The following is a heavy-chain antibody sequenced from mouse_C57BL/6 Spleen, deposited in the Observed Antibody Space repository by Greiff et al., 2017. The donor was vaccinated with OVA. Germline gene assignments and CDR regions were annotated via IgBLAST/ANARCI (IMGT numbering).Heavy chain of an antibody. J-gene: IGHJ2*01. CDR3: PRGDYDVGYYFDY. CDR2: IRNKANGYTT. Sequence: VQLKESGGGLVQPGGSLSLSCAASGFTFTDYYMSWVRQPPGKALEWLGFIRNKANGYTTEYSASVKGRFTISRDNSQSILYLQMNALRAEDSATYYCPRGDYDVGYYFDYWGQGTTLTVSS. V-gene: IGHV7-3*01. D-gene: IGHD2-4*01. CDR1: GFTFTDYY.